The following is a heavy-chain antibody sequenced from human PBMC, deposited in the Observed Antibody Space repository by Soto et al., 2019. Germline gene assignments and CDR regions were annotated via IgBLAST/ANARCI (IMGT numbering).Heavy chain of an antibody. J-gene: IGHJ5*01. CDR1: RDNVSSNTAT. CDR3: ARLIGNSWLDS. CDR2: TYYRSKWYN. Sequence: SQTPSLTCALSRDNVSSNTATLDSIRQSPSRGLEWLGRTYYRSKWYNDYAVSVKSRITINPDTSNNQLSLQLNSVTPDDTAVYYCARLIGNSWLDSWGQGTLVTV. V-gene: IGHV6-1*01. D-gene: IGHD3-16*01.